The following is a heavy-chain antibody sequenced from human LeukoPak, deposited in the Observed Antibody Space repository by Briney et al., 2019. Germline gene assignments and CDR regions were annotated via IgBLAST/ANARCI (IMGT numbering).Heavy chain of an antibody. CDR1: GFTLSSYA. CDR2: IGGSGAGT. CDR3: AKEPLSCSGGSCYSVFDY. J-gene: IGHJ4*02. V-gene: IGHV3-23*01. D-gene: IGHD2-15*01. Sequence: PGGSLRLSCAASGFTLSSYAMNWVRQAPGKGLEWVSAIGGSGAGTYYADSVKGRFTISRDNSKNTLYLQMDSLRAEDTAVYYCAKEPLSCSGGSCYSVFDYWGQGTLVTVSS.